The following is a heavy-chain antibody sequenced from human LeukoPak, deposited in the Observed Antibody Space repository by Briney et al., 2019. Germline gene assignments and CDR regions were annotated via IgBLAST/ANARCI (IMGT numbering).Heavy chain of an antibody. CDR3: AKHNIDY. CDR1: GFTFSTYV. D-gene: IGHD1-1*01. J-gene: IGHJ4*02. V-gene: IGHV3-23*01. Sequence: GGSLRLSCAASGFTFSTYVMVWVRRAPEKGLEWVSSISVSGSNTFYTDSVKGRFTISRDNSKNTLYLQMNSLRAEDTAVYYCAKHNIDYWGQGTLVTVSS. CDR2: ISVSGSNT.